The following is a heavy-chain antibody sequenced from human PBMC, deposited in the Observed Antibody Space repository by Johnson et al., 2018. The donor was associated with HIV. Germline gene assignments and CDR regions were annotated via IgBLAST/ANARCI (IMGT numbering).Heavy chain of an antibody. CDR2: ISGSGGST. D-gene: IGHD6-6*01. V-gene: IGHV3-23*04. Sequence: VQLVESGGGLVQPGGSLRLSCAASGFTFSSYAMSWVRQAPGKGLESVSAISGSGGSTYYADSVKGRFTISRDNSKNTLYLQMNSLKTDDTAMYYCTTASSPTLLDAFDIWGQGTMVTVSS. CDR1: GFTFSSYA. CDR3: TTASSPTLLDAFDI. J-gene: IGHJ3*02.